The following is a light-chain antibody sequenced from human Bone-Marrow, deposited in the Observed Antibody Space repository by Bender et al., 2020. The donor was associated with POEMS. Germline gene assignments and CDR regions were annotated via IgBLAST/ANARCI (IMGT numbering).Light chain of an antibody. V-gene: IGLV3-25*03. J-gene: IGLJ3*02. CDR1: PLPTQS. CDR2: KDN. Sequence: SYDLTQPPSVAVSPGQTARITCSADPLPTQSAYWYQQRPGQAPVLVIYKDNERPSGIPDRFSGSSSGTTVTLTITGAQAEDEADYFCQSADSSGAYRVFGGGTKLTVL. CDR3: QSADSSGAYRV.